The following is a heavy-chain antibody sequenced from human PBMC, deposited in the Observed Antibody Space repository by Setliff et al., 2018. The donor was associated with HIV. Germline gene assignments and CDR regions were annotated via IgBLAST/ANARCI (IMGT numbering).Heavy chain of an antibody. D-gene: IGHD1-26*01. Sequence: ASVKVSCKASGYTFTSYGITWVRQAPGQGLEWMGIINPSAGSTSYAQRFQDRVTMTTDTSTSTVYMELSNLRSEDTAVYYCARNIEWEPYAFDIWGQGTMVTVSS. V-gene: IGHV1-46*01. CDR3: ARNIEWEPYAFDI. CDR1: GYTFTSYG. CDR2: INPSAGST. J-gene: IGHJ3*02.